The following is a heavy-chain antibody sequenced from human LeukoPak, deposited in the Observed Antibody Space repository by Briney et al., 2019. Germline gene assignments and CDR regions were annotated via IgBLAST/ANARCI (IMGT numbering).Heavy chain of an antibody. CDR3: ARVGIAVAGAFDI. V-gene: IGHV4-31*03. CDR1: GGSISSGGYY. J-gene: IGHJ3*02. CDR2: IYYSGST. Sequence: SETLSLTCTVSGGSISSGGYYWSWIRQHPGKGLEWIGYIYYSGSTYYNPSLKSRVTISVDTSKNQFSLKLSSVTAADTAVYYCARVGIAVAGAFDIWGQGTMVTVSS. D-gene: IGHD6-19*01.